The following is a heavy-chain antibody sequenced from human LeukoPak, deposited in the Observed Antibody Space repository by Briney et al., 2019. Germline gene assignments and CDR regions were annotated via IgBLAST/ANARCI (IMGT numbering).Heavy chain of an antibody. V-gene: IGHV1-2*02. J-gene: IGHJ4*02. CDR1: GYTFTGYY. CDR2: INPNSGGT. CDR3: ARPGYDSSGYYYLPFFNFDY. D-gene: IGHD3-22*01. Sequence: ASVKVSCKASGYTFTGYYMHWVRQAPGQGLEWMGWINPNSGGTNYAQKFQGRVTMTRDTSISTAYMELSRLRSDDTAVYYCARPGYDSSGYYYLPFFNFDYWGQGTLVTVSS.